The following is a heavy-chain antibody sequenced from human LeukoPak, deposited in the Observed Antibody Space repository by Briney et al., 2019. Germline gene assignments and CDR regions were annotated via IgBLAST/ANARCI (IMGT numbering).Heavy chain of an antibody. J-gene: IGHJ4*02. Sequence: PGGSLRLSCAASGFTFSICAMNWVRQAPGKGLEWVSGISGSGSSTYYADSVKGRFTISRDSSKNTVYLQMNSLRAEDTARYYCAKADGSYKTLIDYWGQGTPVTVSS. CDR2: ISGSGSST. V-gene: IGHV3-23*01. CDR3: AKADGSYKTLIDY. D-gene: IGHD3-10*01. CDR1: GFTFSICA.